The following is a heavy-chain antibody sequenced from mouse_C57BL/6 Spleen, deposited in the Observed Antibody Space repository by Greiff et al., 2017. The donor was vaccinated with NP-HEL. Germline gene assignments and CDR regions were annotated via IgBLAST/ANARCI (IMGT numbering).Heavy chain of an antibody. CDR3: ARRFYYSIDY. D-gene: IGHD2-5*01. V-gene: IGHV5-17*01. CDR1: GFTFSDYG. CDR2: ISSGSSTI. J-gene: IGHJ2*01. Sequence: DVMLVESGGGLVKPGGSLKLSCAASGFTFSDYGMHWVRQAPEKGLEWVAYISSGSSTIYYADTVKGRFTISRDNAKNTLFLQMTSLRSEDTAMYYCARRFYYSIDYWGQGTTLTVSS.